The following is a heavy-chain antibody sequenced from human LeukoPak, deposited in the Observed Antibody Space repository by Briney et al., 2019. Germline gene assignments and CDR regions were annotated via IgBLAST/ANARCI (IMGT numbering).Heavy chain of an antibody. CDR2: MNPNSGNT. V-gene: IGHV1-8*01. CDR3: ARGVENSSSWSYYYYYMDV. D-gene: IGHD6-13*01. J-gene: IGHJ6*03. Sequence: LWASVKVSCKASGYTFTSYDTNCVRQATEQGREWMGCMNPNSGNTGYAQTFQGRVTMTRNTSINTTYMELSSLRSEDTAVYYCARGVENSSSWSYYYYYMDVWGKGTTVTVSS. CDR1: GYTFTSYD.